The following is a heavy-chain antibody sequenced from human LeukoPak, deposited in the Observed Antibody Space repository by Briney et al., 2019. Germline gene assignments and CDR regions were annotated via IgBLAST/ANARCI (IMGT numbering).Heavy chain of an antibody. CDR1: GGTFSSYA. D-gene: IGHD6-13*01. CDR2: IIPILGIA. V-gene: IGHV1-69*04. CDR3: ARLVAAAGTDYYYYGMDV. J-gene: IGHJ6*02. Sequence: GASVKVSCKASGGTFSSYAISWVRQAPGQGLEWMGRIIPILGIANYAQKFQGRVTITADKSTSTAYMELSSLRSEDTAVYYCARLVAAAGTDYYYYGMDVWGRGTTVTVSS.